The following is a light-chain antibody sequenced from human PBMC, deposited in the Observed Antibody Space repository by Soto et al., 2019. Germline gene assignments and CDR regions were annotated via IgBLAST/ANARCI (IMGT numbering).Light chain of an antibody. Sequence: ILLTQSPSSLSASVGDRVTISCQASQNINNYLNWHQQKPGRAPKLLIYDASNLEAGVPSRFRGSGSGTDFTFTISRLQPEDIATYYCQQYENLPTFGQGTRLEIK. CDR2: DAS. J-gene: IGKJ5*01. CDR3: QQYENLPT. V-gene: IGKV1-33*01. CDR1: QNINNY.